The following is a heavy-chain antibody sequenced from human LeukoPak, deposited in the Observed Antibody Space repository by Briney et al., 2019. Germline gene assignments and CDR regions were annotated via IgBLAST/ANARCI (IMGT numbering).Heavy chain of an antibody. Sequence: KTSETLSLTCAVYGGSFSGYYRSWIRQPPGKGLEWIGEINHSGSTNYNPSLKSRVTISVDTSKNQFSLKLSSVTAADTAVYYCARARLWGFDYWGQGTLVTVSS. CDR2: INHSGST. D-gene: IGHD3-16*01. CDR3: ARARLWGFDY. J-gene: IGHJ4*02. CDR1: GGSFSGYY. V-gene: IGHV4-34*01.